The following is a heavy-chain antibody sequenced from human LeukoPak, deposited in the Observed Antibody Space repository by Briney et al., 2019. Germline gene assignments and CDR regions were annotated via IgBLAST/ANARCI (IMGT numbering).Heavy chain of an antibody. D-gene: IGHD6-13*01. Sequence: ASVKVSCKASGYTFTSYDINWVRQATGQGLEWMGWMNPNSGNTGYAQKLQGRVTMTTDTSTSTAYMELRSLRSDDTAVYYCARTHSSSWTLDYWGQGTLVTVSS. J-gene: IGHJ4*02. CDR2: MNPNSGNT. V-gene: IGHV1-8*02. CDR3: ARTHSSSWTLDY. CDR1: GYTFTSYD.